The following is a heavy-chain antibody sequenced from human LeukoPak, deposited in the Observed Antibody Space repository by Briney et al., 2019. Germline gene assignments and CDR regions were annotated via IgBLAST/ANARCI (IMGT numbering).Heavy chain of an antibody. Sequence: SESLSLTCAVYGGSFSGYYWSWIRQPPGKGLEWIGEIKHSGSTNYNPSLKSRVTISVDTSKNQFSLKLSSVTAADTAVYYCARVMPYKRRFGESLPFDYWGQGTLVTVSS. D-gene: IGHD3-10*01. V-gene: IGHV4-34*01. CDR2: IKHSGST. J-gene: IGHJ4*02. CDR1: GGSFSGYY. CDR3: ARVMPYKRRFGESLPFDY.